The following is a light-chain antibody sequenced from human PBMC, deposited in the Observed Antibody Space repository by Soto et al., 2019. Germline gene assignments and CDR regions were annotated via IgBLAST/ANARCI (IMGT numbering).Light chain of an antibody. Sequence: DIQMTQSPSSLSASVGDRVTITCRASQGINNFVAWYQQKPGEVPKLLIYAASTLQSGVPSLFSGSGFGTDFFLTISSLEPEAVATYYCQKYDSVPLSFGGGTRVEIK. CDR3: QKYDSVPLS. V-gene: IGKV1-27*01. CDR2: AAS. J-gene: IGKJ4*01. CDR1: QGINNF.